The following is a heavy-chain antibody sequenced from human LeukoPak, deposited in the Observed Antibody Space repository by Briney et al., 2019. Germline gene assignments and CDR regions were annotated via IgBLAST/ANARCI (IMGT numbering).Heavy chain of an antibody. CDR2: INPGGST. J-gene: IGHJ6*03. D-gene: IGHD2-15*01. V-gene: IGHV4-34*01. Sequence: PSETLSLTCAIYGGSFSGYYWSWIRQSPGKGLEWIGEINPGGSTNYNPSLEIRVTISVDTSKKQFSLNLTSVTAADTAVYYCATRGYCGGGNCHPTPYNYYYYYMDVWGPGTTVTVSS. CDR3: ATRGYCGGGNCHPTPYNYYYYYMDV. CDR1: GGSFSGYY.